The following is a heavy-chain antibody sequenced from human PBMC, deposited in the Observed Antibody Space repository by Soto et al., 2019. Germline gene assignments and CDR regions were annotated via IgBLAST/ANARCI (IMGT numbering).Heavy chain of an antibody. CDR3: ARASGGDYDFWSGYYSGMDG. Sequence: QVQLVQSGAEVKKPGASVKVSCKASGYTFTSYGISWVRQAPGQGLEWMGWISAYNGKTNYAQKFQGRVTMTTDTTTRKAYMGLRSLRSDDTAGYYCARASGGDYDFWSGYYSGMDGWGKGTTVTVSS. V-gene: IGHV1-18*01. J-gene: IGHJ6*04. D-gene: IGHD3-3*01. CDR2: ISAYNGKT. CDR1: GYTFTSYG.